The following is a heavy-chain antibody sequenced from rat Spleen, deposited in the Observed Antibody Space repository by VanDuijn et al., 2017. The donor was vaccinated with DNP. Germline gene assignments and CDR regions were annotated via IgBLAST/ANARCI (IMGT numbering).Heavy chain of an antibody. D-gene: IGHD1-9*01. CDR1: GFTFDNYY. CDR3: ARLDTYYGYSYYWFFDF. Sequence: EVQLVESGGGLVQPGRSLKLSCAASGFTFDNYYMAWVRQAPKKGLEWVATINYDGGRTYYRDSVRGRFTISRDNAKSTLYLQMDSLRSEDTASYYCARLDTYYGYSYYWFFDFWGPGTMVTVSS. V-gene: IGHV5-7*01. CDR2: INYDGGRT. J-gene: IGHJ1*01.